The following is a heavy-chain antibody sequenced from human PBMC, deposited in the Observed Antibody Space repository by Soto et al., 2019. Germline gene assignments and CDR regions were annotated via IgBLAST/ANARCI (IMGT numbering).Heavy chain of an antibody. CDR3: ARAPYRGTNSRGALDM. D-gene: IGHD2-8*01. CDR1: GDPISSGDYY. J-gene: IGHJ3*02. V-gene: IGHV4-30-4*01. Sequence: QVQLQESGPGLVKPSQTLSLTCTVSGDPISSGDYYWSWIRQPPGKGLEWIGNIYYSGTTYYSPSLKRRLPMSVDTSKTQSSPNPSSVTAADTAVYYCARAPYRGTNSRGALDMWGQGTMVTVSS. CDR2: IYYSGTT.